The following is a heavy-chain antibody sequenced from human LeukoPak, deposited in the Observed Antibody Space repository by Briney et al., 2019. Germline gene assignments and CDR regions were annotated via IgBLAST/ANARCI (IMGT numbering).Heavy chain of an antibody. CDR2: IYPSGGT. CDR1: GGFISSYY. J-gene: IGHJ4*02. Sequence: SVTLSLTCTVSGGFISSYYCSWIRQPPGKGLEWIGYIYPSGGTNYNPSLKSRVTISVDTSKNQFSLKLSSVTAADTAVYYCARHSSTVTSYFDYWGQGTLVTVSS. CDR3: ARHSSTVTSYFDY. D-gene: IGHD6-6*01. V-gene: IGHV4-4*09.